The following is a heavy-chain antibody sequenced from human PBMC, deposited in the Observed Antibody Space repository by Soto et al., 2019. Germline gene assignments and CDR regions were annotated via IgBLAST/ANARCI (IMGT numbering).Heavy chain of an antibody. J-gene: IGHJ4*02. D-gene: IGHD2-2*01. CDR3: VRYCSTTLCNGVATRTFDY. V-gene: IGHV3-48*03. Sequence: XGSLRLSCAAARFTFSTYEMNWVRQAPGRGLEWVSYISSSGYTVYYADSVKGRFTISRDNTRNSLYLQMNSLRDEDTALYYCVRYCSTTLCNGVATRTFDYWGQGTLVTVSS. CDR2: ISSSGYTV. CDR1: RFTFSTYE.